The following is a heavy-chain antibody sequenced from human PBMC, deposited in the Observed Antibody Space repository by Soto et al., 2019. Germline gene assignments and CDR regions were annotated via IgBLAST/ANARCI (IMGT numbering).Heavy chain of an antibody. CDR3: SSEQYHFRSGSYYYAMEV. V-gene: IGHV4-61*01. CDR2: IYYTGST. Sequence: QVQLQESGPGLVKPSETLSLTCTVSGGSVSSESHYWSWIRQTPGKGLEWIGCIYYTGSTNYNPFIIGRVTMSVDTSRDQVSLRLRSVTLAYKAVQYCSSEQYHFRSGSYYYAMEVWGQGTKVPGSS. CDR1: GGSVSSESHY. J-gene: IGHJ6*02. D-gene: IGHD3-3*02.